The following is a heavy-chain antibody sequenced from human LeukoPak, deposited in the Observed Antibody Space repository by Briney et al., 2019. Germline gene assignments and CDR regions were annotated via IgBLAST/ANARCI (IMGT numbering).Heavy chain of an antibody. CDR2: VYSSGST. CDR3: TRDRKYCDDSGGYSPSYCYGMDV. Sequence: SETLSLTCTVSGGSINNHYWSWIRQSPGPGLEWIGYVYSSGSTKYNPSLESRVTISVDTSKNQFSLRLSSVTAADTAVYYCTRDRKYCDDSGGYSPSYCYGMDVWGQGTTVTVSS. V-gene: IGHV4-59*11. CDR1: GGSINNHY. D-gene: IGHD3-22*01. J-gene: IGHJ6*02.